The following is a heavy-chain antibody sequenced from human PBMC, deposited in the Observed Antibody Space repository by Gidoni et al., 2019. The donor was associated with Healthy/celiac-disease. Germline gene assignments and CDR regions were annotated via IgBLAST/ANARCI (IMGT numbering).Heavy chain of an antibody. J-gene: IGHJ6*02. CDR2: ISYDGSNK. V-gene: IGHV3-30*04. Sequence: VHRVELGGGLAQPGRSLGLPGPSSGFPFGRLAMHWVRQAPVKGLEWVAVISYDGSNKYYADAVKGRFTISRDNSKNTLYLQMNSLRAEDTAVYYCARDGLVLRYFDWGSMDVWGQGTTVTVSS. D-gene: IGHD3-9*01. CDR1: GFPFGRLA. CDR3: ARDGLVLRYFDWGSMDV.